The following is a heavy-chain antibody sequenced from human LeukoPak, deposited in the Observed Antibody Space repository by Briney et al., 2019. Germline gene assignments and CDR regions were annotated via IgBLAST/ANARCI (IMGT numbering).Heavy chain of an antibody. D-gene: IGHD3-10*01. CDR2: SRNKARSYTT. V-gene: IGHV3-72*01. CDR3: ARVLLVRVVSSMYV. J-gene: IGHJ6*01. CDR1: GFTFSDHY. Sequence: GGSLRLSCAASGFTFSDHYMAWVRQAPGMGLEWVGRSRNKARSYTTESAASVKGRFTISRDDSKNSLYLQMNSLKTEDTAVYYCARVLLVRVVSSMYVWGQGTTVTVSS.